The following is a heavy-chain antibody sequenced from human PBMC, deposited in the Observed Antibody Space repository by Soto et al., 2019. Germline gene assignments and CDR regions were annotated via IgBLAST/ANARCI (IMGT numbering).Heavy chain of an antibody. D-gene: IGHD3-22*01. Sequence: GGSLRLSCAASGFTFSTYWMSWVRQAPGEGLEWVANIKEDGSERYYVDSVEGRFTISRDNAKNSLYLQMTSLRAEDTALYYCARGWGYFDSSGFPYLYAMDVWGQGTTVTVS. CDR2: IKEDGSER. CDR1: GFTFSTYW. V-gene: IGHV3-7*01. J-gene: IGHJ6*02. CDR3: ARGWGYFDSSGFPYLYAMDV.